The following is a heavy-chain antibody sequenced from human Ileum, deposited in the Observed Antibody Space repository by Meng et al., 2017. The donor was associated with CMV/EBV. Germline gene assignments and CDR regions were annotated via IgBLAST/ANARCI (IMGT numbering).Heavy chain of an antibody. CDR1: GAALRDYY. V-gene: IGHV4-34*01. CDR3: ARATRNYDSSGYVY. Sequence: CAVYGAALRDYYWNWIRQPPGKGLEWIGEINHSGSTNYKPSLKSRVTISLDTSKNQFSLKLRSVTAADTAFYYCARATRNYDSSGYVYWGQGTLVTVSS. D-gene: IGHD3-22*01. J-gene: IGHJ4*02. CDR2: INHSGST.